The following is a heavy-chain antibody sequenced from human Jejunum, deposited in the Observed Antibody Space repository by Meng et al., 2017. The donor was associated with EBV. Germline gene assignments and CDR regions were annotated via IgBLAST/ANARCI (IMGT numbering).Heavy chain of an antibody. J-gene: IGHJ4*02. Sequence: QVQLVQSGSELKKPXXXXKVSCKASGYTFSRYAMNWVRQAPGQGLEWMGWINTRTGNPAYAQGFTGRFVFSLDTSVSTAYLQISSLKAEDTAVYYCASDISTATFGYWGQGTLVTVSS. CDR3: ASDISTATFGY. CDR1: GYTFSRYA. V-gene: IGHV7-4-1*02. CDR2: INTRTGNP. D-gene: IGHD2-21*02.